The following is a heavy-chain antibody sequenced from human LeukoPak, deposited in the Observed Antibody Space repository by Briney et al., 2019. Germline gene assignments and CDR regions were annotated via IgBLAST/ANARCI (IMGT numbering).Heavy chain of an antibody. Sequence: SETLSLTRAVYGGSFSGYYWSWIRQPPGKGLEWIGEINHSGSTNYNPSLKSRVTISVDTSKNQFSLKLSSVTAADTAVYYCARADYSKRALCYWGQGTLVTVSS. J-gene: IGHJ4*02. V-gene: IGHV4-34*01. CDR3: ARADYSKRALCY. D-gene: IGHD4-11*01. CDR2: INHSGST. CDR1: GGSFSGYY.